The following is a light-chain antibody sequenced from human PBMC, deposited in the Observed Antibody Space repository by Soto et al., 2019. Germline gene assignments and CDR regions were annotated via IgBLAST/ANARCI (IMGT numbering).Light chain of an antibody. CDR1: QDINNY. CDR3: QQYGNLLWT. Sequence: DIQMTQSPSSLSASVGDRVTITCQASQDINNYLNWYRHKPGKAPELLIYDASNLETGVPSRFSGDGSGTDFTFTISSLQPEDIATYYCQQYGNLLWTFGQGTKVEIK. V-gene: IGKV1-33*01. CDR2: DAS. J-gene: IGKJ1*01.